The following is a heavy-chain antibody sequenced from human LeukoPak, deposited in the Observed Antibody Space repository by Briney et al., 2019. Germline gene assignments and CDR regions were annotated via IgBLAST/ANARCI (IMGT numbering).Heavy chain of an antibody. J-gene: IGHJ6*03. D-gene: IGHD6-6*01. CDR2: ITSSSSYI. CDR3: ASPGAARDYYYNYMDV. V-gene: IGHV3-21*01. CDR1: GFTISTYT. Sequence: GGSLRLSCAASGFTISTYTMNWVRQAPGKGLEWVSSITSSSSYIYYADSVKGRFTISRDNAKNSLYLQMNSLRVEDTAVYYCASPGAARDYYYNYMDVWGKGTTVTV.